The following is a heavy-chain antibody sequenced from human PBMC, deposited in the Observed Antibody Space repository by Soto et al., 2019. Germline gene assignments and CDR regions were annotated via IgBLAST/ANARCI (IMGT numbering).Heavy chain of an antibody. Sequence: QVQLVQSGAEVKKPGSSVKVSCKASGGTFSSYAISWVRQAPGQGLEWMGGIIPIFGTANYAQKFQGRVTITADESTSTAYMELSSVRSEDTAVYYCARYSIAAATPKPAGAFDYWGQGTLVTVSS. CDR1: GGTFSSYA. CDR3: ARYSIAAATPKPAGAFDY. V-gene: IGHV1-69*01. CDR2: IIPIFGTA. J-gene: IGHJ4*02. D-gene: IGHD6-13*01.